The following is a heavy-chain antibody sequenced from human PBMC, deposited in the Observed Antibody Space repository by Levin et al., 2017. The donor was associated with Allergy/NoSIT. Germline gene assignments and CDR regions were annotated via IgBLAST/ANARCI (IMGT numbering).Heavy chain of an antibody. D-gene: IGHD6-13*01. Sequence: LSLTCAASGFTFSDYGFHWVRQPPGKGLEWVAVMLYDENKKIYGDSVKGRFTISRDNSKNTVYLQMNSLRVEDTGVYFCSKDKRYSSSEGELWGQGTLVTVSS. CDR1: GFTFSDYG. J-gene: IGHJ4*02. CDR3: SKDKRYSSSEGEL. CDR2: MLYDENKK. V-gene: IGHV3-30*18.